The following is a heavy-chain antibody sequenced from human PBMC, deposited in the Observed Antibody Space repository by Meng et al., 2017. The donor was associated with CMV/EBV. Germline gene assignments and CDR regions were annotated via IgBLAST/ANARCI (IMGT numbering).Heavy chain of an antibody. CDR3: ARYRFCSSITCHARGHYYNYGMDV. Sequence: SVQVSCKASGGTFSSYAISWVRQAPAQGLEWMGGIIPLFGTANYAQKFQGRVTITTDESTSTAYMELNSLRSEDTAVYHCARYRFCSSITCHARGHYYNYGMDVWGQGTTVTVSS. V-gene: IGHV1-69*05. J-gene: IGHJ6*02. D-gene: IGHD2-2*01. CDR2: IIPLFGTA. CDR1: GGTFSSYA.